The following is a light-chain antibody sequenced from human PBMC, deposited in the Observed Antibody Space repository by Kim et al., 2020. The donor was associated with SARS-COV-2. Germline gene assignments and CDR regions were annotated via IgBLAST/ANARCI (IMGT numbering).Light chain of an antibody. CDR1: SSNIGNNY. Sequence: QSVLTQSPSVSAAPGQKVTISCSGRSSNIGNNYVSWYQQLPRTAPKLLIYDHNKRPSGIPDRFSGSKSGTSATLGITGLQTGDEADYYCGTWDSSLNGYVFGTGTKVTVL. CDR3: GTWDSSLNGYV. V-gene: IGLV1-51*01. J-gene: IGLJ1*01. CDR2: DHN.